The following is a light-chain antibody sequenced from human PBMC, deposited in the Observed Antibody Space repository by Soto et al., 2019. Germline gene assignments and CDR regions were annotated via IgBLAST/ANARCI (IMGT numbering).Light chain of an antibody. J-gene: IGKJ3*01. V-gene: IGKV1-5*03. Sequence: DIQMTQSPSTLYASLGDTVTITCRASESVNNWLAWYQQKPGKAPNLLIYQASSLESGVPSRFSGSGSGTEFTLTISSLQPDDFATYYCKQYNTYALFTFGPGTKVDL. CDR3: KQYNTYALFT. CDR2: QAS. CDR1: ESVNNW.